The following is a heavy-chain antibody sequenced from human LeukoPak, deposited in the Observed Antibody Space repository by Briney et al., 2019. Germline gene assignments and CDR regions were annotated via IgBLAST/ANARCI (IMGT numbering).Heavy chain of an antibody. CDR2: INPSGGST. Sequence: ASVKVSCKASGYTFTSYYMHWVRQAPGQGLEWMGIINPSGGSTSYAQKFQGRVTMTRDTSMSTVYMELSSLRSGDTAVYYCARDLYSSRFDYWGQGTLVTVSS. V-gene: IGHV1-46*01. CDR1: GYTFTSYY. J-gene: IGHJ4*02. CDR3: ARDLYSSRFDY. D-gene: IGHD6-13*01.